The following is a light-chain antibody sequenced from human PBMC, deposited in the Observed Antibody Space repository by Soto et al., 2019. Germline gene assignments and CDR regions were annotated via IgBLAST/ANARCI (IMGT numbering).Light chain of an antibody. Sequence: DIQMTQSPSTLSASVGDRVTITCRASQSISNWLAWYQQKPGKAPKLLIYKASSLESGVPSRFSGSGSGTEFTLTISSLQPDDFATYYCQQYSSHLYTFGQGTKLEIK. J-gene: IGKJ2*01. CDR3: QQYSSHLYT. CDR2: KAS. V-gene: IGKV1-5*03. CDR1: QSISNW.